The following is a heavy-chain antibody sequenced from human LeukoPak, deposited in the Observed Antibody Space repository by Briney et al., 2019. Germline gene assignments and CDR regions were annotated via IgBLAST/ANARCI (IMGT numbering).Heavy chain of an antibody. D-gene: IGHD6-6*01. CDR2: ISAYSGNT. Sequence: ASVKVSCTASGYTFTSYGISWVRQAPGQGLEWMGWISAYSGNTNYAQKLQGRVTMTTDTSTSTAYMELRSLRSDDTAVYYCARDEAAQNYYYYGMDVWGQGTTVTVSS. CDR3: ARDEAAQNYYYYGMDV. J-gene: IGHJ6*02. V-gene: IGHV1-18*01. CDR1: GYTFTSYG.